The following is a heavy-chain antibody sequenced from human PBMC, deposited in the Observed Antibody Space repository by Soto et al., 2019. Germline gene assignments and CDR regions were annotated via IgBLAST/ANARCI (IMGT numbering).Heavy chain of an antibody. CDR1: GYSFAGYW. CDR3: ARQIYDSDTGPNCQYYFDX. D-gene: IGHD3-22*01. Sequence: GESLKISCKGSGYSFAGYWITWVRQKPGKGLEWMVLIDPSDSQTYYSPSLRGHVTISVTKSITTVFLQWSSLRDSDTAMYYCARQIYDSDTGPNCQYYFDXWGQGTPVTVSX. CDR2: IDPSDSQT. J-gene: IGHJ4*02. V-gene: IGHV5-10-1*01.